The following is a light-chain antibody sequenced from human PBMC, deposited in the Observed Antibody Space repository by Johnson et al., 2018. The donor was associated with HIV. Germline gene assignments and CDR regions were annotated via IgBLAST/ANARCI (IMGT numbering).Light chain of an antibody. CDR2: DNN. CDR1: SSNIENNY. CDR3: GTWDNSLNVYV. J-gene: IGLJ1*01. Sequence: QSFLTQPPSVSAASGQKVDISCSGSSSNIENNYLSWYQQLPHTAPKLLISDNNKRPSGIPDRFSGSKSGATATLDITGLKTGDEADYYCGTWDNSLNVYVFGTGTKVTVL. V-gene: IGLV1-51*01.